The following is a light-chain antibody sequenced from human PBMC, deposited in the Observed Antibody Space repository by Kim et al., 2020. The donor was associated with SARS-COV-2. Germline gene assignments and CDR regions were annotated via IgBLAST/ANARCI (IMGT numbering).Light chain of an antibody. Sequence: DIQMTQSPSSLSASVGDRVTITCRASQNINVFLNWYQQKVGAAPKLLISGASSLQNGVPRRFSGSGSGTDFTLTISSLQPEDFASYYCQQSDSTPLTFGGGTKVDIK. J-gene: IGKJ4*01. CDR1: QNINVF. CDR3: QQSDSTPLT. V-gene: IGKV1-39*01. CDR2: GAS.